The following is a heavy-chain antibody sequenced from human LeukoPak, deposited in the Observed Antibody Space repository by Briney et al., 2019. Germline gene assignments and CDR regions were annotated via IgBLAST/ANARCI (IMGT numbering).Heavy chain of an antibody. CDR2: VSSTSTVI. D-gene: IGHD2-2*01. CDR3: ARIIVALTAAIRDYMDV. CDR1: GFTFNSYS. J-gene: IGHJ6*03. Sequence: SLRLSCAASGFTFNSYSMSWVRQAPGKGLEWVSYVSSTSTVIYYGDSVKGRFAVSRDNAKNSLYLQMNSLRAEDTAVYYCARIIVALTAAIRDYMDVWGKGTTVTVSS. V-gene: IGHV3-48*01.